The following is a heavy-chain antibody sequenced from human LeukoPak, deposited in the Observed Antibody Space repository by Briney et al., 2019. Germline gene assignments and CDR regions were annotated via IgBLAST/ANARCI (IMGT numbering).Heavy chain of an antibody. V-gene: IGHV1-69*01. D-gene: IGHD2-2*01. J-gene: IGHJ4*02. CDR2: IIPIFGTA. CDR3: ARQEGCSSTSCYGDFDY. Sequence: GASVEVSCKASGGTFSSYAISWVRQAPGQGLEWMGGIIPIFGTANYAQKFQGRVTITADEFTSTAYMELSSLRSEDTAVYYCARQEGCSSTSCYGDFDYWGQGTLVTVSS. CDR1: GGTFSSYA.